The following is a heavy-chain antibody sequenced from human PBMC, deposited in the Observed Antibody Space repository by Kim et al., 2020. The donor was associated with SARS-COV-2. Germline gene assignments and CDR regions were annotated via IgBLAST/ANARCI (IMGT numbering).Heavy chain of an antibody. CDR2: ISAYNGNT. V-gene: IGHV1-18*01. Sequence: ASVKVSCKASGYTFTSYGISWVRQAPGQGLEWMGWISAYNGNTNYAQKLQGRVTMTTDTSTSTAYMELRSLRSDDTAVYYCARVVATLQHYYYYGMDVWGQGTTVTVSS. CDR1: GYTFTSYG. J-gene: IGHJ6*02. CDR3: ARVVATLQHYYYYGMDV. D-gene: IGHD5-12*01.